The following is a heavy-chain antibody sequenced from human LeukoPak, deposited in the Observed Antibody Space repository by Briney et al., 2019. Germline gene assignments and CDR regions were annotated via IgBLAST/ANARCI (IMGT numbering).Heavy chain of an antibody. Sequence: SETLSLTCAVYGGSFSGYYWSWIRQPPGKGLEWIGEINHSGSANYNPSLKSRVTISVDTSKNQFSLKLSSVTAADTAVYYCARILYSSSWYRYYYYYMDVWGKGTTVTISS. CDR1: GGSFSGYY. CDR3: ARILYSSSWYRYYYYYMDV. V-gene: IGHV4-34*01. D-gene: IGHD6-13*01. J-gene: IGHJ6*03. CDR2: INHSGSA.